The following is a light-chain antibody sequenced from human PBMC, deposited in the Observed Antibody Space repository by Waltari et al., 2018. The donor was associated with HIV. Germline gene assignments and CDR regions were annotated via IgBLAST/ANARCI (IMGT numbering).Light chain of an antibody. Sequence: QSLLTQPPSVSGAPGQRVTISCTGSSSNIGAGSAVHWYQQLPGTAPQLLIYGNSNRPSGVPDRFSGSKSDTSASLAITGLRAEDEADYYCQSYDSSLSGDVVFGGGTSLTVL. CDR1: SSNIGAGSA. CDR3: QSYDSSLSGDVV. CDR2: GNS. V-gene: IGLV1-40*01. J-gene: IGLJ2*01.